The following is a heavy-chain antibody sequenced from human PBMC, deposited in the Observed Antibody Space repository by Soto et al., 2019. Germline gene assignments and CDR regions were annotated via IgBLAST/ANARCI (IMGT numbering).Heavy chain of an antibody. V-gene: IGHV3-66*01. CDR2: IYSGGST. CDR3: ARVSKYCYYMDV. CDR1: GFTVSSNY. Sequence: EVQLVESGGGLVQPGGSLRLSCAASGFTVSSNYMSWVRQAPGQGLEWVSVIYSGGSTYYADSVKGRFTISRDNSKNTLYLQMNSLRAEDTAVYDCARVSKYCYYMDVWGKGTTVTVSS. J-gene: IGHJ6*03.